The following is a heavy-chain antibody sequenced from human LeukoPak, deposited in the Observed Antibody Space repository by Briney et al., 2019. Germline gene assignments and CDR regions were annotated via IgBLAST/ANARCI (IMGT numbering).Heavy chain of an antibody. D-gene: IGHD3-10*01. CDR3: AKVANYYYGSETYYFFEH. CDR2: INHSGSA. V-gene: IGHV4-34*01. Sequence: SETLSLTCAVYGGSFSGYYWSWIRQPPGKGLEWIGEINHSGSANYNPSLKSRVTISVDTSKNQFSLKLSSVTAADTAVYYCAKVANYYYGSETYYFFEHWGQGTPVTASS. J-gene: IGHJ4*02. CDR1: GGSFSGYY.